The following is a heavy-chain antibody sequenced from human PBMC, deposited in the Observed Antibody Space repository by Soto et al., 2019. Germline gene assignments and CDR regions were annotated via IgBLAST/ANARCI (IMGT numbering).Heavy chain of an antibody. CDR1: GFTFSSYG. V-gene: IGHV3-30*18. CDR3: AKDRVVIWFGSGMDV. CDR2: ISYDGSNK. D-gene: IGHD3-10*01. J-gene: IGHJ6*02. Sequence: QVQLVESGGGVVQHGRSLRLSCAASGFTFSSYGMHWVRQAPGKGLEWVAVISYDGSNKYYADSVKGRFTISRDNSKNTLYLQMNSLRAEDTAVYYCAKDRVVIWFGSGMDVWGQGTTVTVSS.